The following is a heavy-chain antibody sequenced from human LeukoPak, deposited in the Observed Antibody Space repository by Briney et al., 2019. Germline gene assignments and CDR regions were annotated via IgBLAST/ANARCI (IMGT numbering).Heavy chain of an antibody. CDR1: GYIFTDYY. CDR2: INPYSGGT. CDR3: ATLRRSGWYIGD. J-gene: IGHJ4*02. D-gene: IGHD6-19*01. V-gene: IGHV1-2*02. Sequence: ASVKVSCKASGYIFTDYYIHWVRQAPGQGLEWMGWINPYSGGTNYAEKFQGRVTMTRDTSITTAYMELSCLKSDDTAMYYCATLRRSGWYIGDWGQGTLVTVSS.